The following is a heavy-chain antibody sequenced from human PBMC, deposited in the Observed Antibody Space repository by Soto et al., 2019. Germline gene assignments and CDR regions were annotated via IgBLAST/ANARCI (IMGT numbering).Heavy chain of an antibody. V-gene: IGHV3-23*01. CDR2: ISGSDGKT. Sequence: GGSLRLSCAASGFSFGSYPLSWARQAPGKGLEWVSTISGSDGKTFYADSVKGRFSISRDTSQSTLYLQMNSLRADDTSMYYCARRSFLDYWGQGTRVTVSS. CDR1: GFSFGSYP. J-gene: IGHJ4*02. CDR3: ARRSFLDY.